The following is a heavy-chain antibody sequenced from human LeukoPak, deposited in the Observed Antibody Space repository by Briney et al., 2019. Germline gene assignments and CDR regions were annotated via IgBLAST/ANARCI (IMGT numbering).Heavy chain of an antibody. D-gene: IGHD6-19*01. J-gene: IGHJ6*02. CDR1: GYTFTSYG. Sequence: ASVKVSCKASGYTFTSYGISWVRQAPGQGLEWMGWMNPNSGNTGYAQKFQGRVTMTRNTSISTAYMELSSLRSEDTAVYYCARGERSGWPYYYYGMDVWGQGTTVTVSS. CDR2: MNPNSGNT. CDR3: ARGERSGWPYYYYGMDV. V-gene: IGHV1-8*02.